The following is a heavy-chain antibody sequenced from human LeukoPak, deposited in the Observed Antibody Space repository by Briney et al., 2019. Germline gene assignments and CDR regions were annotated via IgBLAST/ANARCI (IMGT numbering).Heavy chain of an antibody. Sequence: GGSLRLSCAASGSTFSSYAMSWVRQAPGKGLEWVSVISGSGGSTYYADSVKGRFTISRDNSKNTLYLQVSSLRAEDTAVYYCAKDRDTEQPLLLSYFDYWGQGTLVTVSS. CDR1: GSTFSSYA. D-gene: IGHD2/OR15-2a*01. CDR2: ISGSGGST. J-gene: IGHJ4*02. CDR3: AKDRDTEQPLLLSYFDY. V-gene: IGHV3-23*01.